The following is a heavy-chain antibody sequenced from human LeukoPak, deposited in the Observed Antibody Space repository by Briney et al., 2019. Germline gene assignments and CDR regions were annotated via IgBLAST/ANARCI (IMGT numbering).Heavy chain of an antibody. D-gene: IGHD2-8*02. J-gene: IGHJ6*03. V-gene: IGHV3-23*01. CDR1: GFTFSSFA. CDR3: AKNRGHCVDGVCHNYYYMDV. CDR2: VSGSAGRT. Sequence: GGSLRLSCAASGFTFSSFAMTWVRQAPGKGLEWVSTVSGSAGRTDYADSVKGRSTISRDNLKNTLYLQMNGLRAEDTAVYYCAKNRGHCVDGVCHNYYYMDVWGRGTTVTVSS.